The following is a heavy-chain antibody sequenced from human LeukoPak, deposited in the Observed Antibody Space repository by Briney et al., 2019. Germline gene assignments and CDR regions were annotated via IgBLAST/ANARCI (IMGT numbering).Heavy chain of an antibody. CDR3: ARDVPITGTTWGFGYYYYYMDV. J-gene: IGHJ6*03. CDR1: GGSISSYY. D-gene: IGHD1-7*01. V-gene: IGHV4-59*01. Sequence: SETLSLTCTVSGGSISSYYWSWLRQPPGKGLEGIGYIYYSGSTNYNPSLKSRVTISVDTSKNQFSLKLSSVTAADTAVYYCARDVPITGTTWGFGYYYYYMDVWGKGTTVTVSS. CDR2: IYYSGST.